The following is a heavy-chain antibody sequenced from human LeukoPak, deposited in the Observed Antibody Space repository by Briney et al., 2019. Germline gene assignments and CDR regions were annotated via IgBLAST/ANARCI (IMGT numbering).Heavy chain of an antibody. CDR2: INPNSGGT. Sequence: ASVKVSCKASGYTFTGYYMHWVRQAPGQGLEWMGWINPNSGGTNYAQKFQGRVTMTRDTSTSTVYMELSSLRSEDTAVYYCAREYYYDSSGYYDYWGQGTLVTVSS. D-gene: IGHD3-22*01. V-gene: IGHV1-2*02. CDR1: GYTFTGYY. CDR3: AREYYYDSSGYYDY. J-gene: IGHJ4*02.